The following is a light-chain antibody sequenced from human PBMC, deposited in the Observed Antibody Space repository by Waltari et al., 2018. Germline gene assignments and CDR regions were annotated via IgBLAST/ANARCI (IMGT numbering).Light chain of an antibody. CDR2: GAS. Sequence: EIVMTQSPATLSVSPGDRATLSCRASQSISNNLAWYQQKPGQAPRLLIYGASNRATGIPARFSGNRSGTEFTLTISSLQSEDFAVYYCQQYNNWPPLFTFGPGTKVDMK. V-gene: IGKV3D-15*01. CDR3: QQYNNWPPLFT. J-gene: IGKJ3*01. CDR1: QSISNN.